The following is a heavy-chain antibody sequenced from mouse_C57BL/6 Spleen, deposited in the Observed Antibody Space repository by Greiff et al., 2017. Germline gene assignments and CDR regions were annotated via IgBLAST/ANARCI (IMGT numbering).Heavy chain of an antibody. CDR3: AIYYGSFLDY. CDR2: INPNNGGT. Sequence: VQLQQSGPELVKPGASVKISCKASGYTFTDYYMNWVKQSHGKSLEWIGDINPNNGGTSYNQKFKGKATLTVDKSSSTAYMELRSLTSEDSAVYYCAIYYGSFLDYWGQGTTLTVSS. D-gene: IGHD1-1*01. J-gene: IGHJ2*01. CDR1: GYTFTDYY. V-gene: IGHV1-26*01.